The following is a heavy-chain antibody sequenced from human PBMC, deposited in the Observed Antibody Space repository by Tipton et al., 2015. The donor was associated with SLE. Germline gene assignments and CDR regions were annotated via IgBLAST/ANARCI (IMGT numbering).Heavy chain of an antibody. CDR2: IYYSGST. CDR3: AGGCYYYFDY. D-gene: IGHD1-26*01. CDR1: GGSIRSYY. J-gene: IGHJ4*02. Sequence: TLSLTCTGSGGSIRSYYWSWIRQPPGKGLEWIGYIYYSGSTNYNPSLKSRVTISVDTSKNQFSLKLSSVTAADTAVYYCAGGCYYYFDYWGQGTLVTVSS. V-gene: IGHV4-59*01.